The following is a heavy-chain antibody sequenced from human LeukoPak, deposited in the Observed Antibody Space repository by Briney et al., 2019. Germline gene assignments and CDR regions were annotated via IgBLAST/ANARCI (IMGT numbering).Heavy chain of an antibody. D-gene: IGHD1-26*01. CDR1: GFTFSTSW. J-gene: IGHJ4*02. Sequence: GGSLRLSCVGSGFTFSTSWMNWVRQAPGKGLEWISDISSSSTTKHYADSVKGRFTISRDNAKNSLYLQMNNLRAEDTAVYYCARDPREWGLPYFDCWGQGTLVTVSS. CDR2: ISSSSTTK. CDR3: ARDPREWGLPYFDC. V-gene: IGHV3-48*01.